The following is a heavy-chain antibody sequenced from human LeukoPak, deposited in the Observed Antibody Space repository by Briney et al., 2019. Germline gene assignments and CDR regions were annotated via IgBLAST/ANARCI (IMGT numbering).Heavy chain of an antibody. CDR2: IKQDGSEK. D-gene: IGHD3-3*01. V-gene: IGHV3-7*04. CDR1: GFTFSSYW. J-gene: IGHJ3*02. CDR3: ARGPNYDSWSGLYDAFDI. Sequence: PGGSLRLSCAASGFTFSSYWMSWVRQAPGKGLEWVANIKQDGSEKYYVDSVEGRFTISRDNAKNSLYLQMNSLRAEDTAVYYCARGPNYDSWSGLYDAFDIWGQGTMVTVSS.